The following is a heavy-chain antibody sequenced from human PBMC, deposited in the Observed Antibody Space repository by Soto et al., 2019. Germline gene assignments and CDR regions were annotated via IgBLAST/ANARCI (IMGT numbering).Heavy chain of an antibody. V-gene: IGHV3-30-3*01. Sequence: QVQLVESGGGVVQPGRSLRLSCAASGFTFSSYAMHWVRQAPGKGLEWVSVISYDGSNKYYADSVKGRFTISRDNSKNTVYLLMNSLRAEDTAVYYCAREECGGDCYSDHYYYYFGMDVWGQGTTVTVSS. CDR1: GFTFSSYA. J-gene: IGHJ6*02. CDR3: AREECGGDCYSDHYYYYFGMDV. D-gene: IGHD2-21*02. CDR2: ISYDGSNK.